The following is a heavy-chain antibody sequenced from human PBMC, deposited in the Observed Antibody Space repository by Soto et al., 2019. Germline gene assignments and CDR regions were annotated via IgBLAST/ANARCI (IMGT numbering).Heavy chain of an antibody. CDR2: INPNGGST. V-gene: IGHV1-46*01. CDR1: GYTFINYY. D-gene: IGHD6-19*01. Sequence: XSVKVSFNASGYTFINYYMHLVRQSPGQGLEWMGIINPNGGSTTYAQKFQGRVTLTRDTSTNTVNMELSSLRSEDTAVYYCAREKWLVRRNDPFDIWGQGTMVTVSS. J-gene: IGHJ3*02. CDR3: AREKWLVRRNDPFDI.